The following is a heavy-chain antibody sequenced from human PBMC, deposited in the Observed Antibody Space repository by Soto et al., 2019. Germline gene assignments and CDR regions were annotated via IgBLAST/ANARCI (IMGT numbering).Heavy chain of an antibody. Sequence: GASVKVSCKASGYTFTSYGISWVRQAPGQGLEWMGWISAYNGNTNYAQKLQGRVTMTTDTSTSTAYMELRSLRSDDTAVYYSATLPHYGDPNAGFWGQGTLVTVSS. CDR3: ATLPHYGDPNAGF. CDR2: ISAYNGNT. D-gene: IGHD4-17*01. CDR1: GYTFTSYG. J-gene: IGHJ4*02. V-gene: IGHV1-18*01.